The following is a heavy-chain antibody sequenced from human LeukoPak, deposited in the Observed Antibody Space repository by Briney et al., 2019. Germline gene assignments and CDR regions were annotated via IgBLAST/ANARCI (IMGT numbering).Heavy chain of an antibody. CDR3: ARDSSGSYDY. J-gene: IGHJ4*02. Sequence: GGSLRLSCAASGFTVSSNHMSWVRQAPGKGLEWVSVIYSGGSTYYADSVKGRFTISRDNSKNTLYLQMNSLRAEDTAVYYCARDSSGSYDYWGQGTLVTVSS. D-gene: IGHD1-26*01. V-gene: IGHV3-66*01. CDR2: IYSGGST. CDR1: GFTVSSNH.